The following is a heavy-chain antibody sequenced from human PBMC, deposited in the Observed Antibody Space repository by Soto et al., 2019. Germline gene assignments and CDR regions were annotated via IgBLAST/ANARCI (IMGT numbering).Heavy chain of an antibody. D-gene: IGHD3-3*01. CDR1: GCSISNYC. V-gene: IGHV4-4*07. CDR3: ARGGQDFWSGPFDY. Sequence: SETLSLTCPVSGCSISNYCCNWIRQPAGKGLEWIGRIDNSGSTNYNPSLKSRITMSADTSRNQFSLKLNSVTAADTAVYYCARGGQDFWSGPFDYWGQGALVTVSS. CDR2: IDNSGST. J-gene: IGHJ4*02.